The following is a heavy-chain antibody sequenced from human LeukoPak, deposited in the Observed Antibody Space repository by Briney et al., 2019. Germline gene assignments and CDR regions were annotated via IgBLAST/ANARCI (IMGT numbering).Heavy chain of an antibody. Sequence: GGSLRLPCAASSFTFSSYSMNWVRQAPGKGLEWVSSISSSSSYIYYADSVKGRFTISRDNAKNSLYLQMNSLGAEDTAVYYCARWEMATIPYYYYGMDVWGQGTTVTVSS. CDR3: ARWEMATIPYYYYGMDV. D-gene: IGHD5-24*01. CDR1: SFTFSSYS. CDR2: ISSSSSYI. J-gene: IGHJ6*02. V-gene: IGHV3-21*01.